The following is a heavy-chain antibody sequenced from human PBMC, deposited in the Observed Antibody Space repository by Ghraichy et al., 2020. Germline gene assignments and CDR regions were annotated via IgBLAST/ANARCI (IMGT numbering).Heavy chain of an antibody. J-gene: IGHJ5*02. D-gene: IGHD2-15*01. CDR3: ARGGGSSEAGS. CDR1: GFTVINNF. CDR2: IYSGGTT. V-gene: IGHV3-66*01. Sequence: GGSLRLSCAASGFTVINNFMTWVRQAPGKGLEWVALIYSGGTTSYADSVKGRFTLSRDSSKNTVYLQMNSLRVDDTAVYYCARGGGSSEAGSWGQGTLVTVSS.